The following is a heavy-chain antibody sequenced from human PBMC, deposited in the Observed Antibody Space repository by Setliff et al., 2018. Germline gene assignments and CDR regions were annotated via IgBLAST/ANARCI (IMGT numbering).Heavy chain of an antibody. CDR2: FYYDGRT. Sequence: PSETLSLTCSVSGGSISSYSWGWIRQPPGKGLEWIGFFYYDGRTNYNPSLKSRVTISEDTSKNQFSLKVTSVTAADTAVYYCARAAKYDSSSYYGLWLDPWGQGTLVTVSS. D-gene: IGHD3-22*01. CDR1: GGSISSYS. CDR3: ARAAKYDSSSYYGLWLDP. V-gene: IGHV4-59*01. J-gene: IGHJ5*02.